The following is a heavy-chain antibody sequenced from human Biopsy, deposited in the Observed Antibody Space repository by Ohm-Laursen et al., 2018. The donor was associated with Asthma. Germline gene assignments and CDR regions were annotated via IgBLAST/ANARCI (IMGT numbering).Heavy chain of an antibody. V-gene: IGHV3-23*01. CDR2: IRPGQPDI. CDR1: GFTFGDYW. J-gene: IGHJ3*01. CDR3: VKDTLIDSKNYYTFQV. Sequence: GSLRLSCAASGFTFGDYWMSWVRQVPGKGLTWVGTIRPGQPDIDYEPPVRGRFFISRDDSKNTLYLDMTSLRAEDTAVYYCVKDTLIDSKNYYTFQVWGQGTMVTVPS. D-gene: IGHD3-22*01.